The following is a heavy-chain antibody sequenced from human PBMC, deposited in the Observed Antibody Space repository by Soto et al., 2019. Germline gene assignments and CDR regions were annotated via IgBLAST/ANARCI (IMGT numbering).Heavy chain of an antibody. V-gene: IGHV1-69*13. CDR3: ARGYGIEDAWFDP. Sequence: GASVKVSCKASGGTFSSYAISWVRQAPGQGLEWMGGIIPIFGTANYAQKFQSRVTITADESTSTAYMELSSLRSEDTAVYYCARGYGIEDAWFDPWGQGTLVTVSS. D-gene: IGHD2-15*01. CDR1: GGTFSSYA. CDR2: IIPIFGTA. J-gene: IGHJ5*02.